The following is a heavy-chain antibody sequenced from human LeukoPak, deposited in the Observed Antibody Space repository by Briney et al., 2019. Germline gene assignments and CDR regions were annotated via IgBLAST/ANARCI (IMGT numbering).Heavy chain of an antibody. CDR2: IWYDGSNK. D-gene: IGHD3-16*01. CDR3: ARVRGGYYSDY. V-gene: IGHV3-33*01. Sequence: PGGSLRLSCAASGFTFSSYGMHWVRQAPGKGLERVAVIWYDGSNKYYADSVKGRFTISRDNAKNTLYLQMNSLRAEDTAVYYCARVRGGYYSDYWGQGTLVTVS. CDR1: GFTFSSYG. J-gene: IGHJ4*02.